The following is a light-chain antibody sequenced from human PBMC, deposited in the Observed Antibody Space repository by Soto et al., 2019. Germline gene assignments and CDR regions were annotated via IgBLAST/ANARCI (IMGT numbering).Light chain of an antibody. J-gene: IGKJ4*01. Sequence: AIRMTQSPSLLSASTGDRVTITCRASQGISSYLAWYQQKPGKAPKLLIYAASTLQSGVPSRFSGSGSGTDFTLTISCLQSEDFATYYCQQYYIYPLTFGGGTKVEIK. CDR1: QGISSY. CDR2: AAS. CDR3: QQYYIYPLT. V-gene: IGKV1-8*01.